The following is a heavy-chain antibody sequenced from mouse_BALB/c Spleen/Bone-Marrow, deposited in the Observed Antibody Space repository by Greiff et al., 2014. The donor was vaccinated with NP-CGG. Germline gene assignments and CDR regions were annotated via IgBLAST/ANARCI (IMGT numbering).Heavy chain of an antibody. CDR2: INPGSGGT. CDR1: GYAFTNYL. Sequence: QVQLKESGAELVRPGTSVKVSCKASGYAFTNYLIEWVKLRPGQGLEWIGMINPGSGGTNYNEKFKGKATLTADKSSSTAYMQLSSLASDDSAVYFCARRDGSSFDYWGQGTTLTVSS. V-gene: IGHV1-54*01. D-gene: IGHD3-3*01. CDR3: ARRDGSSFDY. J-gene: IGHJ2*01.